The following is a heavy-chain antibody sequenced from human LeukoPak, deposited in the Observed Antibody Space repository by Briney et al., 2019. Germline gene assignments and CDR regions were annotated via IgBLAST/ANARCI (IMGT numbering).Heavy chain of an antibody. Sequence: GGSLRLSCAASGFTFSSYAMHWVRQAPGKGLEWVAVISYDGSNKYYADSVKGRLTISRDNSKNTLYLQMNSLSAEDTAVYYCARASAVGPDGLLRYFDYWGQGTLVTVSS. CDR3: ARASAVGPDGLLRYFDY. J-gene: IGHJ4*02. D-gene: IGHD2-15*01. CDR1: GFTFSSYA. V-gene: IGHV3-30-3*01. CDR2: ISYDGSNK.